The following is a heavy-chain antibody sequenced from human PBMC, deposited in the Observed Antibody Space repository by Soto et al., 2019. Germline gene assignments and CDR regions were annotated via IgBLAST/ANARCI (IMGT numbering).Heavy chain of an antibody. CDR3: ARDFSAGSLDNWFDP. CDR1: GYTFTGYY. D-gene: IGHD3-3*01. Sequence: ASVKVSCKASGYTFTGYYMHWVRQAPGQGLEWMGWINPNSGGTKYAQNFQGRATMTRDTSISTAYMELSRLRSDDTAVYYCARDFSAGSLDNWFDPWGQGTLVTVSS. CDR2: INPNSGGT. J-gene: IGHJ5*02. V-gene: IGHV1-2*02.